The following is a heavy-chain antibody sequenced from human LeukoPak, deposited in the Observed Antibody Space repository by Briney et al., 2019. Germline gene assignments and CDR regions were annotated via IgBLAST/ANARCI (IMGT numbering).Heavy chain of an antibody. D-gene: IGHD3-9*01. V-gene: IGHV4-39*07. J-gene: IGHJ4*02. CDR1: GDSSSNSLYY. CDR2: IDYSGSI. CDR3: ARDVDWLL. Sequence: SETLFLTCTVSGDSSSNSLYYWGWIRQPPGKGLEWIGSIDYSGSIYYNPSLKSRATISVDTSKNQFSLKLNSVTPEDTAVYYCARDVDWLLWGQGTRVTVSS.